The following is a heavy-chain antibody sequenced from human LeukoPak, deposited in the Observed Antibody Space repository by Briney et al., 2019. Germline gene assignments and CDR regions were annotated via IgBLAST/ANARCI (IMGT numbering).Heavy chain of an antibody. J-gene: IGHJ4*02. CDR2: INPNSGGT. D-gene: IGHD3-9*01. V-gene: IGHV1-2*02. CDR1: GYTFTGYY. CDR3: ARTRYFDWLFPPDY. Sequence: ASVKVPCKASGYTFTGYYMHWVRQAPGQGLEWMGWINPNSGGTNYAQKFQGRVTMTRDTSISTAYMELSRLRSDDTAVYYCARTRYFDWLFPPDYWGQGTLVTVSS.